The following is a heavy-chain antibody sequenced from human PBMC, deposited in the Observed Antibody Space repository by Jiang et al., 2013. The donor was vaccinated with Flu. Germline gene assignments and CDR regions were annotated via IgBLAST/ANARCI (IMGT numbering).Heavy chain of an antibody. CDR3: ATTVDSGYGSWRDYYYYGMDV. J-gene: IGHJ6*02. CDR1: GYTLTELS. D-gene: IGHD5-12*01. Sequence: SGAEVKKPGASVKVSCKVSGYTLTELSMHWVRQAPGKGLEWMGGFDPEDGETIYAQKFQGRVTMTEDTSTDTAYMELSSLRSEDTAVYYCATTVDSGYGSWRDYYYYGMDVWGQGTTVTVSS. CDR2: FDPEDGET. V-gene: IGHV1-24*01.